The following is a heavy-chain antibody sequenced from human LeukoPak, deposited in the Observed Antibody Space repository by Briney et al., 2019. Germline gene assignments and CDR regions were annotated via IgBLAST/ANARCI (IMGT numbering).Heavy chain of an antibody. Sequence: GSLRLSCAASGFTFSSYAMSWVRQAPGKGLEWVSAISGSGGSTYYADSVKGRFTISRDSSKNTLYLQMNSLRAEDTAVYYCAKDGGQKYYDFWSGPLEFDPWGQGTLVTVSS. CDR2: ISGSGGST. J-gene: IGHJ5*02. D-gene: IGHD3-3*01. V-gene: IGHV3-23*01. CDR1: GFTFSSYA. CDR3: AKDGGQKYYDFWSGPLEFDP.